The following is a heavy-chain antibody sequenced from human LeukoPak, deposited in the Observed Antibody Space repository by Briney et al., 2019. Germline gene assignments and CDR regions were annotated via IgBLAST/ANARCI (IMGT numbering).Heavy chain of an antibody. D-gene: IGHD3-10*01. CDR3: ARVGGITLALAPSPFPDYNYYYMDV. J-gene: IGHJ6*03. CDR1: GFTFSNYW. Sequence: PGGSLRLSCAASGFTFSNYWMSWVRQAPGKGPEWVANMKQDGSETYYVDSVKGRFTISRDNAKKSLYLQMNSLRAEDTAVYYCARVGGITLALAPSPFPDYNYYYMDVWGKGTTVTVSS. V-gene: IGHV3-7*01. CDR2: MKQDGSET.